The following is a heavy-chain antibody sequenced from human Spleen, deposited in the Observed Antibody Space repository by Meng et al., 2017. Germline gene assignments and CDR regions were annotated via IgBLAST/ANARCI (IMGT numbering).Heavy chain of an antibody. Sequence: QVQVVQSGAEVKRPGASVKVSCKDPHYTFTGYGVGWFRQAPGQGLEWMGWINPGNGNTKYSQKFQGRVTITRDTAASTAYMELHSLGYEDTAVYYCARIQSWGQGTLVTVSS. J-gene: IGHJ5*02. CDR1: HYTFTGYG. V-gene: IGHV1-3*01. CDR3: ARIQS. D-gene: IGHD4-11*01. CDR2: INPGNGNT.